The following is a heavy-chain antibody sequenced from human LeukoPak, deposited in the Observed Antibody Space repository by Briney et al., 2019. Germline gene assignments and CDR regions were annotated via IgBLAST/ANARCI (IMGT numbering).Heavy chain of an antibody. J-gene: IGHJ5*02. CDR2: IGTAGDT. D-gene: IGHD3-10*01. V-gene: IGHV3-13*04. CDR3: ARGLLLWFGESGFDP. CDR1: GFTFSSYD. Sequence: PGGPLRLSCAASGFTFSSYDMLWVRQATGKGLEWVSDIGTAGDTYYPGSVKGRFTISRENAKNSLYLQMNSLRAGDTAVYYCARGLLLWFGESGFDPWGQGTLVTVSS.